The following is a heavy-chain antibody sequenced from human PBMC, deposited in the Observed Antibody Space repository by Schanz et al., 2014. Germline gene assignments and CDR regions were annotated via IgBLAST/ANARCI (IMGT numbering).Heavy chain of an antibody. Sequence: EVKMVESGGGLVQPGGSLRLSCAASGFTFSSHWMHWVRQDPGKGLVWVARMNGVGSNTDYADSVAGRFTISRDNAKNTLYLQMNSLRAENTAVYHCVSSGSYSSYASWGQGTLVTVSS. CDR3: VSSGSYSSYAS. V-gene: IGHV3-74*02. CDR1: GFTFSSHW. CDR2: MNGVGSNT. D-gene: IGHD3-10*01. J-gene: IGHJ4*02.